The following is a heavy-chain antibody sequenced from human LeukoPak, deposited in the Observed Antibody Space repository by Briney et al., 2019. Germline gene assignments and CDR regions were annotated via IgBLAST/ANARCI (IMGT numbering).Heavy chain of an antibody. Sequence: GASVKVSCKASGGTFSSYAISWVRQAPGQGLEWMGGIIPIFGTANYAQKFQGRVTITADESTSTAYMELSSLRSEDTAVYYCARDRSPRQYVGSSGYIYWGQGTLVTVSS. D-gene: IGHD3-22*01. CDR2: IIPIFGTA. V-gene: IGHV1-69*13. CDR3: ARDRSPRQYVGSSGYIY. J-gene: IGHJ4*02. CDR1: GGTFSSYA.